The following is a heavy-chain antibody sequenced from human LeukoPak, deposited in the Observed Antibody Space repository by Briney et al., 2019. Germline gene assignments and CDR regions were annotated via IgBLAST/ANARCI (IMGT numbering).Heavy chain of an antibody. Sequence: SETLSLTCTVSGYSISSGYYWGWIRQPPGKGLEWIGSSYHSGSTYYNPSLKSRVTISVDTSKNQFSLKLRSVTAGNTAVYYCARGVPILYYMDFWGKGTTVTVSS. J-gene: IGHJ6*03. CDR2: SYHSGST. D-gene: IGHD3-3*01. CDR3: ARGVPILYYMDF. CDR1: GYSISSGYY. V-gene: IGHV4-38-2*02.